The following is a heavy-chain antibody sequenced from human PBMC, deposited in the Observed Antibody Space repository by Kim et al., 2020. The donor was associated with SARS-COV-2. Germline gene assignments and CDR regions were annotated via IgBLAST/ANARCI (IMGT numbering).Heavy chain of an antibody. CDR1: GYTFTSYG. CDR2: ISAYNGNT. Sequence: ASVKVSCKASGYTFTSYGISWVRQAPGQGLEWMGWISAYNGNTNYAQKLQGRVTMTTDTSTSTAYMELRSLRSDDTAVYYCARDQEWGDYVDGEFWFDPWGQGTLVTVSS. CDR3: ARDQEWGDYVDGEFWFDP. J-gene: IGHJ5*02. V-gene: IGHV1-18*01. D-gene: IGHD4-17*01.